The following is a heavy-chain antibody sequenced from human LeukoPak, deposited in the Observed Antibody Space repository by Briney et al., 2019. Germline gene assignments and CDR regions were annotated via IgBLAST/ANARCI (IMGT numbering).Heavy chain of an antibody. CDR3: AKDIDYYDSSGPFDY. CDR2: ISWNIGSI. CDR1: GFTFDDYA. Sequence: GGSLRLSCAASGFTFDDYAMHWVRQAPGKGLEWVSGISWNIGSIGYADSVKGRFTISRDNAKNSLYLQMNSLRAEDMALYYCAKDIDYYDSSGPFDYWGQGTLVTVSS. V-gene: IGHV3-9*03. D-gene: IGHD3-22*01. J-gene: IGHJ4*02.